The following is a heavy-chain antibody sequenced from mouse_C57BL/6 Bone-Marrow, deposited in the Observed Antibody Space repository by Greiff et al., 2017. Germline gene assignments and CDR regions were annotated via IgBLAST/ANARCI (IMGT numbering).Heavy chain of an antibody. V-gene: IGHV1-54*01. Sequence: VQLQQSGAELVRPGPSVKVSCKASGYAFTHYLIEWVKQRPGQGLEWIGVINPGSGGTTYTEQFKGKATLTADKSSSTAYMQLSSLTSEDAAVYFCARGRYWYFDVWGTGTTVTVSS. CDR2: INPGSGGT. J-gene: IGHJ1*03. CDR1: GYAFTHYL. CDR3: ARGRYWYFDV.